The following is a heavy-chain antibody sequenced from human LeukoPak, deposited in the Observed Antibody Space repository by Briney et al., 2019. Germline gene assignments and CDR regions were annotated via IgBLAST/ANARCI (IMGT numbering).Heavy chain of an antibody. CDR1: GGSISSGGYS. J-gene: IGHJ4*02. D-gene: IGHD3-3*01. V-gene: IGHV4-30-4*07. CDR2: ISYSGNT. CDR3: ARVDRYDFYFDY. Sequence: PSETLSLTCAVSGGSISSGGYSWSWIRQPPGAGLGWIGYISYSGNTYYNPSLKSRVTISVDTSKNQFSLKLSSVTAADTAVYYCARVDRYDFYFDYWGQGTLVTVSS.